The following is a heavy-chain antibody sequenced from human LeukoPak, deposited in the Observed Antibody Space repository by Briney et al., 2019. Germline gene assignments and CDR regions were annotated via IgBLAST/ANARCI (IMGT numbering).Heavy chain of an antibody. CDR3: AREVNWQQQLIHHSPEFDY. CDR1: VDCVSSNSAA. J-gene: IGHJ4*02. CDR2: TYYRYKWYN. D-gene: IGHD6-13*01. V-gene: IGHV6-1*01. Sequence: QTLSLTCAISVDCVSSNSAAWNWIRQSPSRGLEWLGRTYYRYKWYNVYAVSVKSRITINPDTSKNQSYMQLNSVSPKDTAVYYCAREVNWQQQLIHHSPEFDYWGQGTLVTVSS.